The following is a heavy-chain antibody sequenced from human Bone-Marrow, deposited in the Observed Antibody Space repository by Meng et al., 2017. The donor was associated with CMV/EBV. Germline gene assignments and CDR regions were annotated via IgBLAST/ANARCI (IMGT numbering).Heavy chain of an antibody. CDR3: ASEVASAGPAFDY. J-gene: IGHJ4*02. Sequence: GESLKISCVASGFTFSSYEMNRVRQAPGKGLEWVSYIGTSGSTKYYADSVKGRFTISRDNAKTSLYLQMTSLRAEDTAVYYCASEVASAGPAFDYCGQGTLVTVSS. D-gene: IGHD6-13*01. CDR1: GFTFSSYE. CDR2: IGTSGSTK. V-gene: IGHV3-48*03.